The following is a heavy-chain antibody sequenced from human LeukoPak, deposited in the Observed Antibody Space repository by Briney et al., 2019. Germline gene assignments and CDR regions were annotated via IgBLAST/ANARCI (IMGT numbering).Heavy chain of an antibody. D-gene: IGHD2-2*01. Sequence: SETLSLTCAVYGGSFSGYYWSWIRQPPGKGLEWIGEINHSGSTNYNPSLKSRVTISVDTSKNQFSLKLSSVTAADTAVYYCARGSSYCSSTSCYAWYFDYRGQGTLVTVSS. V-gene: IGHV4-34*01. CDR1: GGSFSGYY. J-gene: IGHJ4*02. CDR3: ARGSSYCSSTSCYAWYFDY. CDR2: INHSGST.